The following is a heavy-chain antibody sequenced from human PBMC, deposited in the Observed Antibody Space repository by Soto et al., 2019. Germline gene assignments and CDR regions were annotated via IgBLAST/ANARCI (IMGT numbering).Heavy chain of an antibody. Sequence: ASVKVSCKASGYTFTNYAMHWVRQAPGQRLEWMGWINAGNGNTKYSQKFQGRVTITRDTSASTAYMELSSLRSEDTAVYYCARDFTYGSGSYLYYYGMDVWGQGTTVTVSS. CDR3: ARDFTYGSGSYLYYYGMDV. V-gene: IGHV1-3*01. CDR2: INAGNGNT. J-gene: IGHJ6*02. D-gene: IGHD3-10*01. CDR1: GYTFTNYA.